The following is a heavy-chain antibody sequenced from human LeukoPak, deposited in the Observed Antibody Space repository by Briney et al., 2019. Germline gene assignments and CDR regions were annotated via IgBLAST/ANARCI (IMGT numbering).Heavy chain of an antibody. CDR1: GFTFDDYA. J-gene: IGHJ4*02. D-gene: IGHD2-8*01. Sequence: PGGSLRLSCAASGFTFDDYAMHWVRQAPGKGLEWVSGISWNSGSIGYADSVKGRFTISRDNAKNSLYLQMNSLRAKDTALYYCAKDIKQYCTNGVCYTVAFDYWGQGTLVTVSS. V-gene: IGHV3-9*01. CDR2: ISWNSGSI. CDR3: AKDIKQYCTNGVCYTVAFDY.